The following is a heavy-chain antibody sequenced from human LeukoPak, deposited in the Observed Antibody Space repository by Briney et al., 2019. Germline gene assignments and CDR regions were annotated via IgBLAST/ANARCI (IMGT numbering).Heavy chain of an antibody. D-gene: IGHD6-13*01. J-gene: IGHJ4*02. V-gene: IGHV1-8*01. CDR2: MNPNSGNT. Sequence: ASVKVSCKASGYTFTSYDINWVRQATGQGLEWMGWMNPNSGNTGYAQKFQGRVTMTRNTSISTAYMELSSLRSEDTAVYYCARQGIKAAAGTLQYWGQGTLVTVSS. CDR3: ARQGIKAAAGTLQY. CDR1: GYTFTSYD.